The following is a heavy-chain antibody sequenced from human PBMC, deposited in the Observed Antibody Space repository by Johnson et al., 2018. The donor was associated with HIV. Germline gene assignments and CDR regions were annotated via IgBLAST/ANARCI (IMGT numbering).Heavy chain of an antibody. D-gene: IGHD3-3*01. V-gene: IGHV3-30*03. Sequence: QVQLVESGGGLVKPGGSLRLSCAASGFTFSNAWMSWVRQAPGKGLEWVAVISYDGSNKYYADSVKGRFTISRDNSKNTLYLQMNSLSAEDTAVYYCARGDFWSGYPDAFDIWGQGTMVTVSS. CDR1: GFTFSNAW. J-gene: IGHJ3*02. CDR3: ARGDFWSGYPDAFDI. CDR2: ISYDGSNK.